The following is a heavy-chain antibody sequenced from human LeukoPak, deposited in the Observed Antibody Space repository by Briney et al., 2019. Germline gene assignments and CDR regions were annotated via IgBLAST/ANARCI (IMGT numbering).Heavy chain of an antibody. CDR3: AIEPPIILEAGQTHY. CDR2: IYYSGGT. D-gene: IGHD3-3*01. V-gene: IGHV4-39*07. J-gene: IGHJ4*02. Sequence: SETLSLTCTVSGGSISSSSYYWGWIRQPPGKGLEWIGSIYYSGGTYYNPSLKSRLTISVDTSKNQLSLKLDSVTAADTAVYYCAIEPPIILEAGQTHYWGQGTLVTVSS. CDR1: GGSISSSSYY.